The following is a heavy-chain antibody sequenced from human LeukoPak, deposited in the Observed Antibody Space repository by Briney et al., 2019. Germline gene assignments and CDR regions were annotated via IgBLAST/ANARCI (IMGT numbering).Heavy chain of an antibody. J-gene: IGHJ4*02. D-gene: IGHD1-7*01. CDR3: ATARNFRFEY. CDR2: MNGEGTTI. CDR1: GLTFRTTW. Sequence: PGGSLRLSCAASGLTFRTTWMHWVRQAPGKGLMWVSRMNGEGTTIDYADSVKGRFTVSRDYAKNTLFLQMNSLRTEDTALYFCATARNFRFEYWGQGALVIVSA. V-gene: IGHV3-74*01.